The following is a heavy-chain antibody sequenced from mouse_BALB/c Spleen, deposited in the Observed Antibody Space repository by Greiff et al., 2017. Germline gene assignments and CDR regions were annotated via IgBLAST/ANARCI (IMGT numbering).Heavy chain of an antibody. Sequence: VQLQESGPGLVAPSQSLSITCTVSGFSLTSYGVHWVRQPPGKGLEWLGVIWAGGSTNYNSALMSRLSISKDNSKSQVFLKMNSLQTDDTAMYYCASSTTVVATKAMDYWGQGTSVTVSS. V-gene: IGHV2-9*02. D-gene: IGHD1-1*01. CDR3: ASSTTVVATKAMDY. J-gene: IGHJ4*01. CDR1: GFSLTSYG. CDR2: IWAGGST.